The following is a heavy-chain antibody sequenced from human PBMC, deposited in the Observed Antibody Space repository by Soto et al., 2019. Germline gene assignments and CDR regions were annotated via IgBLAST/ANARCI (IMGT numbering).Heavy chain of an antibody. D-gene: IGHD4-4*01. Sequence: ASVKVSCKASGGTFSSYTISWVRQAPGQGLEWMGRIIPILGIANYAQKFQGRVTITADKSTSTAYMELSSLRSEDTAVYYCARGDYSKRLDYYYYMDVWGKGTTVTVSS. CDR2: IIPILGIA. CDR3: ARGDYSKRLDYYYYMDV. J-gene: IGHJ6*03. V-gene: IGHV1-69*02. CDR1: GGTFSSYT.